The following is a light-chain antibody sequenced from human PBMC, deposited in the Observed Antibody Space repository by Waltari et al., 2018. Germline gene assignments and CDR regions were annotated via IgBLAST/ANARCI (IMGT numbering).Light chain of an antibody. CDR1: TGDVTSGHY. J-gene: IGLJ3*02. CDR3: LLSYSGSWV. CDR2: ETS. Sequence: QTVVTQEPSLTVSPGGTVTLTCASSTGDVTSGHYPYWFQQKPGQAPRTLIYETSNKHPGTPARFSGSLRGGKAALTLSGAQAEDEADYYCLLSYSGSWVFGGGTKLTVL. V-gene: IGLV7-46*01.